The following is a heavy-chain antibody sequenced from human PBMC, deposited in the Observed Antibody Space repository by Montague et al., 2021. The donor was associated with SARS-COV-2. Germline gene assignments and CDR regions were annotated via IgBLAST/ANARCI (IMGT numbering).Heavy chain of an antibody. D-gene: IGHD4-17*01. CDR2: IYNSGTT. CDR1: GDSTSCPNCY. Sequence: SETLSLTCTVSGDSTSCPNCYWGWIRQAPGKGLDWIGTIYNSGTTYYNPSLKSRLTISIDTSKNQFSLKPTPVTAADTAVYYCARHRNYGDHSLDSWFHPWGQGTLVTVSS. V-gene: IGHV4-39*01. J-gene: IGHJ5*02. CDR3: ARHRNYGDHSLDSWFHP.